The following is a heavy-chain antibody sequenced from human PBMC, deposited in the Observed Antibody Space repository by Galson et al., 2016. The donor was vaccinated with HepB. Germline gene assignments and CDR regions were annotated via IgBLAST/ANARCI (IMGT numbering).Heavy chain of an antibody. CDR1: GGTFNSYS. J-gene: IGHJ4*02. Sequence: SCKASGGTFNSYSLNWVRQAPGQGLEWMAEIIPISGTSNYAQKFQGRVTITADESTSTAYMDLGGLRSDDTAVYYCASHTRGQYDTGRYEFNFWGQGTLLIVSS. CDR3: ASHTRGQYDTGRYEFNF. D-gene: IGHD3-22*01. CDR2: IIPISGTS. V-gene: IGHV1-69*01.